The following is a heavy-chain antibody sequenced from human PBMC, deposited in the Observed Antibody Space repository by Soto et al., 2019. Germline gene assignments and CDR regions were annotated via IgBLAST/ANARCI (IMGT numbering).Heavy chain of an antibody. CDR3: ARYQVIPFGGGANYSHGRDV. CDR2: INAGNDRT. CDR1: GYTFTSYA. Sequence: ASVKIACKASGYTFTSYAMHWVRQAPGQRLVWMGWINAGNDRTNYAQKFPGWVTMTRDTSISTAYMELSRLRSDDTAVYYCARYQVIPFGGGANYSHGRDVWGKGTTVTAS. V-gene: IGHV1-2*04. J-gene: IGHJ6*04. D-gene: IGHD3-16*01.